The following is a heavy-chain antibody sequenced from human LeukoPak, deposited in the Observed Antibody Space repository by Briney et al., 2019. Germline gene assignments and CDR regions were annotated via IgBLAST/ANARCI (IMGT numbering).Heavy chain of an antibody. V-gene: IGHV4-39*07. Sequence: KPSETLSLTCTVSGGSISSSSYYWGWIRQPPGKGLEWIGSIYYSGSTYYNPSLKSRVTISVDTSKNQFSLKLSSVTAADTAVYYCARLLTTRIQLWLLHPQHFDYWGQGTLITVSS. CDR1: GGSISSSSYY. D-gene: IGHD5-18*01. J-gene: IGHJ4*02. CDR2: IYYSGST. CDR3: ARLLTTRIQLWLLHPQHFDY.